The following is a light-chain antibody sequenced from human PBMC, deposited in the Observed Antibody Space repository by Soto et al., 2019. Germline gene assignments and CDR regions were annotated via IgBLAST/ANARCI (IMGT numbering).Light chain of an antibody. CDR1: ISDVGGYNY. Sequence: QSALAQPASLSGSPGQSITISCTGTISDVGGYNYVSWYQQHPGKAPKLMIYEVSNRPSGVSNRFSGSKSGNTASLTISGLQAEDEADYYCSSSTSSTTLDVFGTGTKVTVL. V-gene: IGLV2-14*01. J-gene: IGLJ1*01. CDR3: SSSTSSTTLDV. CDR2: EVS.